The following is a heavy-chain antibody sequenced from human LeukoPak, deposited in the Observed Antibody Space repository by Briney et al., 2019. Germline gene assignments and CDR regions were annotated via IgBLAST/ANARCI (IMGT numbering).Heavy chain of an antibody. D-gene: IGHD5-24*01. CDR3: ARDFPEMGGY. CDR2: INPSGGST. J-gene: IGHJ4*02. Sequence: ASVKVSCKASGYTFTNYFMYWVRQAPGQGLEWMGIINPSGGSTNYAQKFQGRVTMTRDMSTSTVYMELSSLRSEDTAVYYCARDFPEMGGYWGQGTLVTVSS. CDR1: GYTFTNYF. V-gene: IGHV1-46*01.